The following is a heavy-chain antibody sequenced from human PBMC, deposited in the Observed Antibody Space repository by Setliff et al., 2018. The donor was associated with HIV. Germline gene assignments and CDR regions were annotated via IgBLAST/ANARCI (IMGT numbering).Heavy chain of an antibody. CDR2: INTHSGNT. CDR1: GYTFNNYG. CDR3: ARSLYDSSDYPMTY. Sequence: GASVKVSCKASGYTFNNYGISWVRQAPGQGLEWMGWINTHSGNTNYAQKLQGRVTMTTDTSTSTAYMELRSLRSDDTAVYYCARSLYDSSDYPMTYWGQGTLVTVSS. V-gene: IGHV1-18*01. J-gene: IGHJ4*02. D-gene: IGHD3-22*01.